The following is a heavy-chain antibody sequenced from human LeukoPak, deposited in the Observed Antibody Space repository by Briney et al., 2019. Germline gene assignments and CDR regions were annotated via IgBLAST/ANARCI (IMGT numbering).Heavy chain of an antibody. V-gene: IGHV3-23*01. CDR2: ISGSGGST. CDR1: GFTFSSYA. D-gene: IGHD3-9*01. J-gene: IGHJ6*03. CDR3: AREAYDILTGYYPNYMDV. Sequence: QSGGSLRLSCAASGFTFSSYAMSWVRQAPGKGLEWVSAISGSGGSTYYADSVKGRFTISRDNSKNTLYLQMNSLRAEDTAVYYCAREAYDILTGYYPNYMDVWGKGTTVAVSS.